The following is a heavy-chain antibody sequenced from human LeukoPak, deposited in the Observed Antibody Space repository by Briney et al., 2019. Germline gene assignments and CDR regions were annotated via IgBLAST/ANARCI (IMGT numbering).Heavy chain of an antibody. CDR3: AEDPILTGFYNDGR. D-gene: IGHD3-9*01. CDR1: GFTFNSYT. V-gene: IGHV3-23*01. Sequence: GGSLRLSCAASGFTFNSYTMTWVRQAPGKGLECVSTISGSGGRTYYADSVKGRFTISRDNSKNTLYLQMNSLRAEDTARYFCAEDPILTGFYNDGRWGQGTLVIVSS. J-gene: IGHJ4*02. CDR2: ISGSGGRT.